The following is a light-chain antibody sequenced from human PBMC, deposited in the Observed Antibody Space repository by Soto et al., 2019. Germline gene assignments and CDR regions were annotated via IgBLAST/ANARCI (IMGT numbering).Light chain of an antibody. CDR1: SSDVGGNNY. Sequence: QSALTQPPSASGSPGQSVAISCTGTSSDVGGNNYVSWYQQHPGKAPKLIIYEVSKRPSGVPDRVSGSKSGNTASLTVSGLQADDEADYYCSSYGGPRIFGGGTKLTVL. CDR2: EVS. CDR3: SSYGGPRI. J-gene: IGLJ2*01. V-gene: IGLV2-8*01.